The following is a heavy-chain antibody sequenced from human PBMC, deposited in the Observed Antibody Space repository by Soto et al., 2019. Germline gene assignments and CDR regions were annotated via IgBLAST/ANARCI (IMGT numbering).Heavy chain of an antibody. Sequence: GGSLRLSCVGSGFIFSNYAMAWVRQAPGKGLEWVSGFGGSGGTYYADSVKGRYTISRDNSKNTLYLQMNSLRVEDTAVYYCAKSQSSLYYMDVWGKVTAVTVSS. CDR2: FGGSGGT. J-gene: IGHJ6*03. V-gene: IGHV3-23*01. CDR3: AKSQSSLYYMDV. CDR1: GFIFSNYA.